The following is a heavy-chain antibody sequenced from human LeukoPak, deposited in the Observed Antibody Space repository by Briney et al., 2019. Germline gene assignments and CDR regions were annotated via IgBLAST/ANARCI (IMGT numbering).Heavy chain of an antibody. J-gene: IGHJ4*02. D-gene: IGHD3-22*01. V-gene: IGHV4-30-4*01. CDR3: ARERVVVVTAEFYFDY. CDR2: IYHSGST. Sequence: KPSETLSLTCTVSGGSISSGDYYWYWIRQPPGKGLEWIGHIYHSGSTDYNPSLKSRVTISIDTSKNQFSLKLSSVTAADTAVYCCARERVVVVTAEFYFDYWGQGTLVTVSS. CDR1: GGSISSGDYY.